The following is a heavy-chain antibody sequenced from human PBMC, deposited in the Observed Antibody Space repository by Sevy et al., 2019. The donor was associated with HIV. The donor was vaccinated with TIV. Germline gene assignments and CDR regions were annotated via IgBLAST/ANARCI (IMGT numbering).Heavy chain of an antibody. CDR1: GFTFSSYA. CDR2: ISYDGSNK. V-gene: IGHV3-30-3*01. CDR3: GGGFRLQVLGFVFFDY. Sequence: GGSLRLSCAASGFTFSSYAMHWVRQAPGKGLEWVAVISYDGSNKYYADSVKGRFTISRDNSKNTLYLQMNSLRAEDTAGYYLGGGFRLQVLGFVFFDYWGQGTLVTVSS. D-gene: IGHD3-16*01. J-gene: IGHJ4*02.